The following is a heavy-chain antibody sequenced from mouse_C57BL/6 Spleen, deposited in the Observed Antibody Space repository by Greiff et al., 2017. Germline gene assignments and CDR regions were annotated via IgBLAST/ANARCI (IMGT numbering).Heavy chain of an antibody. CDR3: ARIPNWDEVYWYFDV. CDR2: INPNNGGT. Sequence: VQLQQSGPELVKPGASVKMSCKASGYTFTDYNMHWVKQSHGKSLAWIGYINPNNGGTSYNQKFKGKATLTVNKSSSTAYIALRSLTSEDSAVYYCARIPNWDEVYWYFDVWGTGTTVTVAS. CDR1: GYTFTDYN. V-gene: IGHV1-22*01. D-gene: IGHD4-1*02. J-gene: IGHJ1*03.